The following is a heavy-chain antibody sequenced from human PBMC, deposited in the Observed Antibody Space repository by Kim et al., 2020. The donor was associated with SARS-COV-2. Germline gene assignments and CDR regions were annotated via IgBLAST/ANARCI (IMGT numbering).Heavy chain of an antibody. CDR1: GFTFSNAW. Sequence: GGSLRLSCAASGFTFSNAWMSWVRQAPGKGLEWVGRIKSKTDGGTTDYAAPVKGRFTISRDDSKNTLYLQMNSLKTEDTAVYYCTTEVPGYCSSTSCYSFDYWGQGTLVTVSS. V-gene: IGHV3-15*01. CDR3: TTEVPGYCSSTSCYSFDY. D-gene: IGHD2-2*01. J-gene: IGHJ4*02. CDR2: IKSKTDGGTT.